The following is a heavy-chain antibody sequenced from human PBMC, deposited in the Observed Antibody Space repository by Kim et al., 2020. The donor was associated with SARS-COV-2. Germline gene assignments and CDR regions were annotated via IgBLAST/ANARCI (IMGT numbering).Heavy chain of an antibody. Sequence: GGSLRLSCAASGFTFSSYGMHWVRQAPGKGLEWVAVIWYDGSNKYYADSVKGRFTISRDNSKNTLYLQMNSLRAEDTAVYYCARDSVNVDIVSPDYYYYYYMDVWGKGTTVTVSS. CDR1: GFTFSSYG. CDR3: ARDSVNVDIVSPDYYYYYYMDV. J-gene: IGHJ6*03. D-gene: IGHD5-12*01. CDR2: IWYDGSNK. V-gene: IGHV3-33*01.